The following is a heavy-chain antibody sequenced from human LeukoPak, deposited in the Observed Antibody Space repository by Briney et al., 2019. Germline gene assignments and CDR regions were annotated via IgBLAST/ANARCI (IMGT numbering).Heavy chain of an antibody. CDR1: GFTFRNYG. J-gene: IGHJ4*02. V-gene: IGHV3-30*18. Sequence: GRSLKLSCAASGFTFRNYGMHWVRQAPGKGLEWVAVISYDGSNKYYTDSVKGRFTISRDNSKNTLFLQMNSLRAEDTAVYYCAKGGTYYYDTSSAYDWSDYFHYWGQGTLVTVSS. D-gene: IGHD3-22*01. CDR3: AKGGTYYYDTSSAYDWSDYFHY. CDR2: ISYDGSNK.